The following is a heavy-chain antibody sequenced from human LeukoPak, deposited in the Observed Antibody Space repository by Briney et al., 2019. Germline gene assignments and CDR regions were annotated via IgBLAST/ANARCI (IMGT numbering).Heavy chain of an antibody. CDR1: GGCISSSNW. Sequence: PSETLSLTCAVSGGCISSSNWWSWVRQPPGKGLEWIGEIYHSGSTNYNPSLKSRVTMSVDKSKNQFSLKLSSVTAADTAVYYCARKGYDDARAFDIWGQGTMVTVSS. CDR2: IYHSGST. CDR3: ARKGYDDARAFDI. V-gene: IGHV4-4*02. D-gene: IGHD3-3*01. J-gene: IGHJ3*02.